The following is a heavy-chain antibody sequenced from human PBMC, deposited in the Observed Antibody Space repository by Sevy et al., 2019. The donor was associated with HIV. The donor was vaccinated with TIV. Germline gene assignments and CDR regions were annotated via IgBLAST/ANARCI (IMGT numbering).Heavy chain of an antibody. V-gene: IGHV1-69*06. D-gene: IGHD6-6*01. CDR3: AISSIAARSYYYHYTDV. CDR1: GGTFSIYA. CDR2: IIPIFGTE. Sequence: ASVKVSCKASGGTFSIYAISWVRQAPGQGLEWMGGIIPIFGTENYPQKFQGRVTITADKSTSTAYMELACLRSEDTAVYYCAISSIAARSYYYHYTDVWGKGTTVTVSS. J-gene: IGHJ6*03.